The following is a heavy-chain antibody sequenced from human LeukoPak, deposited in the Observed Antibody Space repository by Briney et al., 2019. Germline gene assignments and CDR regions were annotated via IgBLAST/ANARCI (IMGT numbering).Heavy chain of an antibody. CDR3: ARDSGSSSWYDY. CDR2: IYYSGST. CDR1: GGSISSYY. Sequence: SETLSLTCTVSGGSISSYYWRWIRQPPGKGLEWIGYIYYSGSTNYNPSLKSRVTISVDTSKNQFSLKLSSVTAADTAVYYCARDSGSSSWYDYWGQGTLVTVSS. D-gene: IGHD6-13*01. J-gene: IGHJ4*02. V-gene: IGHV4-59*01.